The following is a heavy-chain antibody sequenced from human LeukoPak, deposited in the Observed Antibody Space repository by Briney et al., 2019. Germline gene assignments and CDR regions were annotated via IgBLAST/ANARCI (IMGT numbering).Heavy chain of an antibody. D-gene: IGHD3-22*01. Sequence: GGSLRLSCAASGFTFSSYAMSWVRQAPGKGLEWVSAISGSGGSTYYADSVKGRFTISRDNSKNTLYLQMNSLRAEDTAVYYCAKGKVYYDSSGDAFDYWGQGTLVTVSS. J-gene: IGHJ4*02. CDR2: ISGSGGST. CDR3: AKGKVYYDSSGDAFDY. V-gene: IGHV3-23*01. CDR1: GFTFSSYA.